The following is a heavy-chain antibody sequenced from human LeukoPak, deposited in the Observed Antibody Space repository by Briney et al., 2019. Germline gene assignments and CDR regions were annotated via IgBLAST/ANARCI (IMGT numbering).Heavy chain of an antibody. V-gene: IGHV4-59*05. CDR3: ARHIDYGSGSYYEPGAFDI. CDR2: IYYSGST. J-gene: IGHJ3*02. CDR1: GGSISSYY. Sequence: SETLSLTCTVSGGSISSYYWSWIRQPAGKGLEWIGSIYYSGSTYYNPSLKSRVTISVDTSKNQFSLKLSSVTAADTAVYYCARHIDYGSGSYYEPGAFDIWGQGTMVTVSS. D-gene: IGHD3-10*01.